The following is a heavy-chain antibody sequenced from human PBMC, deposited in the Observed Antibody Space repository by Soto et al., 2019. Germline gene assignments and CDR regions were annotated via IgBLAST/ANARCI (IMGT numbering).Heavy chain of an antibody. CDR3: ARDRDSVAVAEFDY. D-gene: IGHD6-19*01. CDR2: ISYDGSNK. J-gene: IGHJ4*02. V-gene: IGHV3-30-3*01. CDR1: GFTFSSYA. Sequence: SLRLSCAASGFTFSSYAMHWVRQAPGKGLEWVAVISYDGSNKYYADSVKGRFTISRDNSKNTLYLQMNSLRAEDTAVYYCARDRDSVAVAEFDYWGQGTLVTVSS.